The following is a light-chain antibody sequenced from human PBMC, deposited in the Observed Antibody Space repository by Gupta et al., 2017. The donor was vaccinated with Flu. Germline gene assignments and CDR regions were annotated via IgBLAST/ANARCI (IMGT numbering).Light chain of an antibody. Sequence: GDRVSITCRASQSISTYLNWYQQKPGKAPKLLIYSASSLQSGVPSRFSGSGSGTDFTLTISSLQAEDYATYHCQQSYSTLWTFGQGIKVEIK. J-gene: IGKJ1*01. CDR3: QQSYSTLWT. CDR1: QSISTY. V-gene: IGKV1-39*01. CDR2: SAS.